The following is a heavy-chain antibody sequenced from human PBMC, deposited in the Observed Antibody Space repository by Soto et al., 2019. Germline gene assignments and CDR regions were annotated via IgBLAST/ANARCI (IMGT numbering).Heavy chain of an antibody. D-gene: IGHD3-22*01. J-gene: IGHJ4*02. CDR3: ARDPSYYDRSDYPFEF. Sequence: QVQLVQSGAEVKKPGASVKVSCKASGYSFTSYSISWVRHAPGQGLEWMGWINTYNANTNHARNFQGRVTMTTDTSTSTAYMELRNLRSDDTAVYFCARDPSYYDRSDYPFEFWGQGTLVTVSS. CDR2: INTYNANT. CDR1: GYSFTSYS. V-gene: IGHV1-18*01.